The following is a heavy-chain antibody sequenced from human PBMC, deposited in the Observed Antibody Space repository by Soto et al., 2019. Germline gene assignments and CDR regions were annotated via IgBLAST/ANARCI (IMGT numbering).Heavy chain of an antibody. CDR2: ISSSSSTI. J-gene: IGHJ6*03. CDR3: ARDPWKQYYVILTGYYRTYYYYYMDV. D-gene: IGHD3-9*01. Sequence: GGSLRLSCAASGFTFSSYSMNWVRQAPGKGLEWVSYISSSSSTIYYADSVKGRFTISRDNAKNSLYLQMNSLRAEDTAVYYCARDPWKQYYVILTGYYRTYYYYYMDVWGKGTTVTVSS. CDR1: GFTFSSYS. V-gene: IGHV3-48*01.